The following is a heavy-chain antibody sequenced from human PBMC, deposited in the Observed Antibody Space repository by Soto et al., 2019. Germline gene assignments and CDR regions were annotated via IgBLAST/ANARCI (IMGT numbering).Heavy chain of an antibody. V-gene: IGHV4-59*01. J-gene: IGHJ6*02. D-gene: IGHD2-21*02. CDR1: GGSISGYY. CDR3: ARDLWGYCGTACYPLDV. Sequence: SETLSLTCTASGGSISGYYWSWIRQPPGKGLEWIGYMYNTGSTVYNPSFKSRVTISVDTSKNQFSLKLNSVTAADTAVYYCARDLWGYCGTACYPLDVWGQANTVT. CDR2: MYNTGST.